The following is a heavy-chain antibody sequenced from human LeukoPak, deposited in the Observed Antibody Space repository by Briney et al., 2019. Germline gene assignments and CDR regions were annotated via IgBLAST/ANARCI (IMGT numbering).Heavy chain of an antibody. CDR2: IWYDGSNK. Sequence: GRSLRLSCAASGFTFSRYGMHWVRQAPGKGLEWVAVIWYDGSNKYYADSVKGRFTISRDNSKNTLYLQMNSLRAEDTAVYYCARENYDFWSGYWVNWFDPWGQGTLVTVSS. D-gene: IGHD3-3*01. V-gene: IGHV3-33*01. J-gene: IGHJ5*02. CDR3: ARENYDFWSGYWVNWFDP. CDR1: GFTFSRYG.